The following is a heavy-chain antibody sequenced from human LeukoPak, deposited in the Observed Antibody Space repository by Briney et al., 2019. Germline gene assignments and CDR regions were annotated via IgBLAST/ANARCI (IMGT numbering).Heavy chain of an antibody. CDR2: IKQDGSEK. CDR3: ARDRGGAESHGFDAFDL. V-gene: IGHV3-7*01. CDR1: GFAFRNYW. D-gene: IGHD2-15*01. J-gene: IGHJ3*01. Sequence: GGSLRLLCAPSGFAFRNYWMNWVRQAPGKGLEWVANIKQDGSEKHYVDSVKGRFTISRDNAKNSLYLQMNSLRVDDTAEYYCARDRGGAESHGFDAFDLWGQGTIVTVSS.